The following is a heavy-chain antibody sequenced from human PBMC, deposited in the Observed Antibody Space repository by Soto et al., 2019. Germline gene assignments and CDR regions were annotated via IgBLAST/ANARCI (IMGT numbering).Heavy chain of an antibody. CDR1: GFIFSNAW. CDR2: IKSKINGGRA. Sequence: GGSLRRSGAASGFIFSNAWINWVRQLPGKGLEWVGRIKSKINGGRAEYGASVQGRCAVSREDSKTMVFLQMNSLKTEDTGLYYCTTDSYSSTTVVRFDYWGQGTVVTVSS. V-gene: IGHV3-15*07. CDR3: TTDSYSSTTVVRFDY. D-gene: IGHD5-12*01. J-gene: IGHJ4*02.